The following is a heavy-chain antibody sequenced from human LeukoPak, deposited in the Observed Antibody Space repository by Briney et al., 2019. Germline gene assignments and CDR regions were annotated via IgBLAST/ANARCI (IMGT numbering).Heavy chain of an antibody. CDR2: INHSGST. D-gene: IGHD2-15*01. Sequence: SETLSLTCAVYGGSFSGYYWSWVRQPPGKGLEWIGEINHSGSTNYNPSLKSRVTISVDTSKNQFSLKLSSVTAADTAVYYCARGGPRYCSGGSCYFGYWGQGTLVTVSS. CDR1: GGSFSGYY. CDR3: ARGGPRYCSGGSCYFGY. V-gene: IGHV4-34*01. J-gene: IGHJ4*02.